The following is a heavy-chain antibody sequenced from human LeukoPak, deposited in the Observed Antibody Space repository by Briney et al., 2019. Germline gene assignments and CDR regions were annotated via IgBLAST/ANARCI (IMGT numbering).Heavy chain of an antibody. CDR1: GFTFSSFG. CDR2: ILNDGNNK. CDR3: AKYLGSIQYHDY. D-gene: IGHD4-11*01. J-gene: IGHJ4*02. V-gene: IGHV3-30*18. Sequence: QPGRSLRLSCAASGFTFSSFGMHWVRQAPGKGLDWVAVILNDGNNKYYADSVKGRFTISRDNSKNTLDLQMNSLKAEDTAVYYCAKYLGSIQYHDYWGQGTLVTVSS.